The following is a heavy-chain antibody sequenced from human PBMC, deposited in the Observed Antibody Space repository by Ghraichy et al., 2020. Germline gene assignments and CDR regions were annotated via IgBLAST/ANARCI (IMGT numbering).Heavy chain of an antibody. D-gene: IGHD1-1*01. J-gene: IGHJ3*02. Sequence: GESLNISCAASGFTFSSYAMSWVRQAPGKGLEWVSAISGSGGSTYYADSVKGRFTISRDNSKNTLYLQMNSLRAEDTAVYYCAKTVGRLYDAFDIWGQGTMVTVSS. CDR3: AKTVGRLYDAFDI. CDR2: ISGSGGST. CDR1: GFTFSSYA. V-gene: IGHV3-23*01.